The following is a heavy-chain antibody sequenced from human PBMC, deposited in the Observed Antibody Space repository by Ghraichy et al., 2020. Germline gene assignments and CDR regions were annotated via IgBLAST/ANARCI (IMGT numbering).Heavy chain of an antibody. CDR2: ISSSGDKT. J-gene: IGHJ4*02. CDR3: ARVHDVAGELLYLDF. V-gene: IGHV3-23*01. CDR1: GFTFNFYG. Sequence: GGSLRLSCAASGFTFNFYGMSWVRQAPGKGLEWVSAISSSGDKTYYADTVKGRFTVSRDNSKNTLYLHMNSLRADDTATYYCARVHDVAGELLYLDFWGQGTLVTVSS. D-gene: IGHD1-26*01.